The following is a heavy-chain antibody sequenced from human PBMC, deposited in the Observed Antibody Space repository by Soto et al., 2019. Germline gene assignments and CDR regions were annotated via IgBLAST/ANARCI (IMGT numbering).Heavy chain of an antibody. CDR3: ARVLGPHITMVRGATLYYFDY. D-gene: IGHD3-10*01. Sequence: PSETLSLTCTVSGGSVSSGSNYWSWIRQHPGKGLEWIGYIYYSGSTNYNPSLKSRVTISVDTSKNQFSLKLSSVTAADTAVYYCARVLGPHITMVRGATLYYFDYWXQGTLVTVSS. CDR1: GGSVSSGSNY. V-gene: IGHV4-61*01. CDR2: IYYSGST. J-gene: IGHJ4*02.